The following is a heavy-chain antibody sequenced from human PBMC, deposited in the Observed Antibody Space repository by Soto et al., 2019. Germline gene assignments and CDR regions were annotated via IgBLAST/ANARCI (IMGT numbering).Heavy chain of an antibody. V-gene: IGHV3-74*01. Sequence: EVQLVESGGGLVQPGGSLRLSCAASGFTFSSYWMHWVRQAPGKGLVWVSRINSDGSSTSYADSVKCRFTISRDNAKNTLYLQMNSLRAEDTAVYYCASLWFGELSPYYYYYGMDVWGQGTTVTVSS. D-gene: IGHD3-10*01. CDR2: INSDGSST. CDR1: GFTFSSYW. CDR3: ASLWFGELSPYYYYYGMDV. J-gene: IGHJ6*02.